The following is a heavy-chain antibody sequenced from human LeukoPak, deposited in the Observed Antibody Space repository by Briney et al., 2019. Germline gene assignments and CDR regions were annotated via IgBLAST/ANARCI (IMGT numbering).Heavy chain of an antibody. Sequence: SETLSLTCTVSGGSISPFHWSWIRQPPGKGLEWIGCIYDSGTTNYGPSLKSRVTISLDTSKKQFSLKVSSMTAADTAVYYCARTAGGYMDVWGKGTTVTVSS. CDR1: GGSISPFH. CDR2: IYDSGTT. V-gene: IGHV4-59*01. CDR3: ARTAGGYMDV. D-gene: IGHD6-13*01. J-gene: IGHJ6*03.